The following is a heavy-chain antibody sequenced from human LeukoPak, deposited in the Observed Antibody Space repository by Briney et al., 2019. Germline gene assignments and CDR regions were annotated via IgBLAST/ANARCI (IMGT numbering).Heavy chain of an antibody. J-gene: IGHJ4*02. CDR3: AKDPKAVAQYYFDY. CDR2: ISSSSSYI. D-gene: IGHD6-19*01. Sequence: GGSLRLSCAASGFTFSSYSMNWVRQAPGKGLEWVSSISSSSSYIYYADSVKGRFTISRDNAKNSLYLQMNSLRAEDTAVYYCAKDPKAVAQYYFDYWGQGTLVTVSS. V-gene: IGHV3-21*04. CDR1: GFTFSSYS.